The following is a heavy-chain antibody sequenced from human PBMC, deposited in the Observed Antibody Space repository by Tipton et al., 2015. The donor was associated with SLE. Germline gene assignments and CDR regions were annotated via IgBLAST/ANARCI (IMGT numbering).Heavy chain of an antibody. CDR3: ARESVAADGGLDV. V-gene: IGHV4-39*07. D-gene: IGHD6-13*01. Sequence: TLSLTCSVSGGFIGSSSYYWGWIRQPPGKGLEWIGSVSYLGSTSYNTTLESRVTISIDTSKKHFSLKLSSVTAADTAVYYCARESVAADGGLDVWGQGTMVTVSS. J-gene: IGHJ3*01. CDR2: VSYLGST. CDR1: GGFIGSSSYY.